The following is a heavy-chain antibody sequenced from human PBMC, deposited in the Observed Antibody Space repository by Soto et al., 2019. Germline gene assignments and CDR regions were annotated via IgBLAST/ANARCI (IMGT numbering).Heavy chain of an antibody. V-gene: IGHV1-18*01. D-gene: IGHD4-17*01. CDR1: GGTFSDYS. Sequence: ASVKVSCKASGGTFSDYSTNWVRQAPGQGLEWMGGFLPIFGNTNYAQKLQGRVTMTTDTSTSTAYMELRSLRSDDTAVYYCARGATVTDGNYFDYWGQGTLVTVSS. CDR3: ARGATVTDGNYFDY. CDR2: FLPIFGNT. J-gene: IGHJ4*02.